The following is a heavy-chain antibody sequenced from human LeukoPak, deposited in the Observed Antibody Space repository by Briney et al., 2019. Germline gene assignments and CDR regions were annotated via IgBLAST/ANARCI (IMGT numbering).Heavy chain of an antibody. J-gene: IGHJ4*02. CDR1: GFTFSSYA. V-gene: IGHV3-23*01. D-gene: IGHD6-19*01. CDR2: ISGSGGST. Sequence: GGSLRLSCAASGFTFSSYAMSWVRQAPGKGLEWVSAISGSGGSTYYADSVKGRFTISRDNSKNTLYLQMNSLRAEDTAVYYCAKDSVSGWSGGYFDYWGQGTLVTVSS. CDR3: AKDSVSGWSGGYFDY.